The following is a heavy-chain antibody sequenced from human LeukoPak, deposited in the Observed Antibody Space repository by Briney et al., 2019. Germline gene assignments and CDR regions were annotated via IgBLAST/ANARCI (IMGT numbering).Heavy chain of an antibody. D-gene: IGHD1-26*01. J-gene: IGHJ4*02. CDR3: ASGSPAGDY. CDR2: ISSSKSYI. CDR1: GFSFSNYE. V-gene: IGHV3-21*01. Sequence: GGSLRLSCAASGFSFSNYEMNWVRQAPGKGLEWVSSISSSKSYIFYADSVKGRFTISRDNAKNSLYLEMTSLRAEDTAVYYCASGSPAGDYWGQGTLVTVSS.